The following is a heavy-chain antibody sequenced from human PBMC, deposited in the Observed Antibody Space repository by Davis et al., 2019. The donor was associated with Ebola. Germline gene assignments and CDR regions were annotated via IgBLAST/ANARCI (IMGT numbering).Heavy chain of an antibody. Sequence: GGSLRLSCAGSGFIFSAYSMAWVRQAPGKGLEWVSAISGSGGGTYYADSVTGRFAISRDNSNNIVYLQMNSLRVDDTAVYYCAKDSALRFLQGPEFWGQGSLVTVAS. J-gene: IGHJ4*02. D-gene: IGHD3-3*01. CDR3: AKDSALRFLQGPEF. CDR2: ISGSGGGT. V-gene: IGHV3-23*01. CDR1: GFIFSAYS.